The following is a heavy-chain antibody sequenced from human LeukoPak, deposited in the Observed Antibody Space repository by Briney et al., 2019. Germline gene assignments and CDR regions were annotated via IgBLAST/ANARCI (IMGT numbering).Heavy chain of an antibody. Sequence: SQTLSLTCTASGGSTSSGGYYWSCIRQPPGKDLEWIGYIYHSGSTYHNPSLKSRVTISGGRSKNQFSLKLRSVTAADTAVYYCARASLLGLVNLWGQGTLVSVSS. J-gene: IGHJ5*02. CDR2: IYHSGST. CDR1: GGSTSSGGYY. D-gene: IGHD2/OR15-2a*01. V-gene: IGHV4-30-2*01. CDR3: ARASLLGLVNL.